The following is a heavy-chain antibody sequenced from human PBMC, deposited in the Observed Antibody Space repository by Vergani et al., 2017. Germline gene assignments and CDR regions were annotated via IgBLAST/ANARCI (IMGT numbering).Heavy chain of an antibody. CDR2: IYYSGST. J-gene: IGHJ6*02. V-gene: IGHV4-61*10. CDR3: ARDGLADYYYYGMDV. D-gene: IGHD5-24*01. CDR1: GGPISRGSYY. Sequence: QVQLQESGPGLVRPSQTLSLTCTVPGGPISRGSYYWSWFRQPAGKGLEWIGYIYYSGSTNYNPSLKSRVTISVDTSKNQFCLKLGSVTAADTAVYYCARDGLADYYYYGMDVWGQGTTVTVSS.